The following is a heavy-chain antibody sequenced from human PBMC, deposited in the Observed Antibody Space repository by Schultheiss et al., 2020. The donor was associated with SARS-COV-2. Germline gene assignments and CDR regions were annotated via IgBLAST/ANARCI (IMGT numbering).Heavy chain of an antibody. J-gene: IGHJ4*02. CDR3: ARGGPYYYDSSGSTFDY. CDR2: INHSGST. Sequence: SQTLSLTCAVYGGSFSGYYWSWIRQPPGKGLEWIGEINHSGSTNYNPSLKSRVTISVDTSKNQFSLKLSSVTAADTAVYYCARGGPYYYDSSGSTFDYWGQGTLVTVSS. V-gene: IGHV4-34*01. CDR1: GGSFSGYY. D-gene: IGHD3-22*01.